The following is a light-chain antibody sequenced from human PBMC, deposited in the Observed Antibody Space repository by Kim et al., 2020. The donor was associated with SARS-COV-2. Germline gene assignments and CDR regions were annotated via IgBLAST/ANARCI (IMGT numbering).Light chain of an antibody. CDR2: ELN. J-gene: IGLJ2*01. V-gene: IGLV2-8*01. Sequence: GQSVAISCTGTSSDVGGYNYVPWYQQYAGKAPKLIIYELNKRPSGVPDRFSGSKSGNTASLTVSGLQAEDEAEYYCSSYAGTNNVLFGGGTQLTVL. CDR3: SSYAGTNNVL. CDR1: SSDVGGYNY.